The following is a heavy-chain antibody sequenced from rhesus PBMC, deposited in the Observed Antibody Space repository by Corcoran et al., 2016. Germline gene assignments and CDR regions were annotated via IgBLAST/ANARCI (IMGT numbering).Heavy chain of an antibody. CDR2: IYGSGWGT. CDR1: GGSISDDYY. D-gene: IGHD6-13*01. J-gene: IGHJ4*01. CDR3: ARAGTPIAAGDFDY. Sequence: VQLQESGPGLVKPSETLSLTFAVSGGSISDDYYWSCIRQPPGKEMEGIGYIYGSGWGTNYKPALKNRVTISRDTSKNQFSLKLRSVTAAGTVVYYCARAGTPIAAGDFDYWGQGVLVTVSS. V-gene: IGHV4-106*01.